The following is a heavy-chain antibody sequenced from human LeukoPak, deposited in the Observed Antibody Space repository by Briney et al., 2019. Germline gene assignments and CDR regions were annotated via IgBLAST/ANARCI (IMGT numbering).Heavy chain of an antibody. Sequence: PSGTLSLTCAVSGGSISSSNWWSWVRQPAGKGLEWIGHIYTSGSMNYNPSLKSRVTISVDTSKNQFSLKLTSVTAADTAVYYCTKGRGIWGQGTLVTVSS. CDR1: GGSISSSNW. V-gene: IGHV4-4*02. J-gene: IGHJ4*02. D-gene: IGHD3-10*01. CDR3: TKGRGI. CDR2: IYTSGSM.